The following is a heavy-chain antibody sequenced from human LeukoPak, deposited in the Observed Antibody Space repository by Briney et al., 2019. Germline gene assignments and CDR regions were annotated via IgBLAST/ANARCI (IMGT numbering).Heavy chain of an antibody. CDR1: GFTVSGSA. J-gene: IGHJ4*02. V-gene: IGHV3-73*01. Sequence: PGGSLKLSCAASGFTVSGSAMHWVRQASGKGLEWLGRVRSKGYNYATAYSASVKDRFIISRDDSKSTAYLQMSSLKSEDTAVYYCATLGETSGWYPDHWGQGTLVTVSS. CDR2: VRSKGYNYAT. D-gene: IGHD6-19*01. CDR3: ATLGETSGWYPDH.